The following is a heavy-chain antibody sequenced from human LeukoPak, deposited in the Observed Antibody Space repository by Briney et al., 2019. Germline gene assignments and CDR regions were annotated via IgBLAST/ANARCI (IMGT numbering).Heavy chain of an antibody. CDR1: GYTFTSYY. Sequence: ASVKVSCKASGYTFTSYYMNWVRQAPGQGLEWMGIINPSGGSTRYAQKFQGRVTMIRDTSTSTVYMELSGLRSEDTAVYYCAKGRGDSTSWPIDYWGQGTLVTVSS. CDR3: AKGRGDSTSWPIDY. J-gene: IGHJ4*02. D-gene: IGHD6-13*01. CDR2: INPSGGST. V-gene: IGHV1-46*01.